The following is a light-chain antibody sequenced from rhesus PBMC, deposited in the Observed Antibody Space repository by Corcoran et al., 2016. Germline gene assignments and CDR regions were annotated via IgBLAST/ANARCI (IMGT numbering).Light chain of an antibody. J-gene: IGKJ3*01. CDR3: QHGYGTPFT. V-gene: IGKV1-74*01. CDR2: KAS. CDR1: ENVNNY. Sequence: DIQMTQSPSSLFASVGDRVIITCRASENVNNYSHWYQQKPGKAPRLLIYKASTLESGVPSRFSGSGTGTAFNLTISRLRPEDFASNYCQHGYGTPFTFGPGTKLDIK.